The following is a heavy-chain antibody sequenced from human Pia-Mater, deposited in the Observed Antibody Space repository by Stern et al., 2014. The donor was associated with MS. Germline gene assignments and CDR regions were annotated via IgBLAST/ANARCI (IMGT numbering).Heavy chain of an antibody. CDR1: GYTFTTYS. Sequence: VQLLQPVSELKKPGASVKVSCKASGYTFTTYSLNWVRQAPGQGLEWMGWINTNTGSPTYAQGFTGRFVFSLDSSVSTTYLQINNLRAEDTAIYYCTRVPNSSGWDDDWGQGTLVTVSS. J-gene: IGHJ4*02. CDR3: TRVPNSSGWDDD. CDR2: INTNTGSP. V-gene: IGHV7-4-1*02. D-gene: IGHD6-19*01.